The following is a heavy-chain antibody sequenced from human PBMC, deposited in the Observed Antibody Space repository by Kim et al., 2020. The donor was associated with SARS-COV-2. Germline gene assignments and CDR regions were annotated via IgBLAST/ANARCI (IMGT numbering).Heavy chain of an antibody. D-gene: IGHD3-22*01. V-gene: IGHV3-74*01. J-gene: IGHJ4*02. CDR3: ASLGSGYYLPDY. Sequence: GGSLRLSCAASGFTFSSYWMHWVRQAPGKGLVWVSRINSDGSSTSYADSVKGRFTISRDNAKNTLYLQMNSLRAEDTAVYYCASLGSGYYLPDYWGQGTLVTVSS. CDR1: GFTFSSYW. CDR2: INSDGSST.